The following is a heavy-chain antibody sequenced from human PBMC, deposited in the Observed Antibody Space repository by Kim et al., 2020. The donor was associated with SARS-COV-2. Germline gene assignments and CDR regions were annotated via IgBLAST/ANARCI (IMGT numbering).Heavy chain of an antibody. J-gene: IGHJ6*03. CDR2: T. CDR3: AKLTYYYYMDV. Sequence: TYYAESVKGRFTIYRDKSKNTMYLKMNSRGAEDAAVYYCAKLTYYYYMDVWGKGTTVTVSS. V-gene: IGHV3-23*01.